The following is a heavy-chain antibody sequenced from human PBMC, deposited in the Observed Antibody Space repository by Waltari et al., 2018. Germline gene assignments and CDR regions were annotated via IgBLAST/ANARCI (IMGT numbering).Heavy chain of an antibody. J-gene: IGHJ4*02. CDR3: AKGQGSGSQTFPDDY. CDR2: IRYDGSNK. Sequence: QVQLVESGGGVVQPGGSLRLSCAASGFTFSSYGMHWVRQAPGKGLEWVAFIRYDGSNKYYADSVKGRFTISRDNSKNTLYLQMNSLRAEDTAVYYCAKGQGSGSQTFPDDYWGQGTLVTVSS. CDR1: GFTFSSYG. D-gene: IGHD3-10*01. V-gene: IGHV3-30*02.